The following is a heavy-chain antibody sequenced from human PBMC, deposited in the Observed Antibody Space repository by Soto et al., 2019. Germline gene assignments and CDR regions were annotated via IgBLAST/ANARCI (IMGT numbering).Heavy chain of an antibody. V-gene: IGHV1-69*19. CDR3: AREVQVRTPAFVY. CDR1: GGTFNTYA. CDR2: ISPMFGAA. Sequence: QVQLVQSGAEMKKPGSSVKVSCQSSGGTFNTYAMNWVRQAPGQGPEWMGDISPMFGAANYAPKFQGRVTITADESTGTSYMQVSSLTSEDTALYFCAREVQVRTPAFVYWGQGTLVTVSS. J-gene: IGHJ4*02. D-gene: IGHD3-10*01.